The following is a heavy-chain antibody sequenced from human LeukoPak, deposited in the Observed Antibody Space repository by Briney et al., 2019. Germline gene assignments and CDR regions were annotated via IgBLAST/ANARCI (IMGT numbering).Heavy chain of an antibody. Sequence: GGSLRLSCAASGFTFSSYGMHWVRQAPGKGLEWVAVISYDGSNKYYADSVKGRFTISRDNSKNTLYLQMNSLRAEDTAVYYCARSRGIISDSTLDYWGQGTLVTVSS. D-gene: IGHD6-13*01. CDR2: ISYDGSNK. CDR3: ARSRGIISDSTLDY. J-gene: IGHJ4*02. V-gene: IGHV3-30*03. CDR1: GFTFSSYG.